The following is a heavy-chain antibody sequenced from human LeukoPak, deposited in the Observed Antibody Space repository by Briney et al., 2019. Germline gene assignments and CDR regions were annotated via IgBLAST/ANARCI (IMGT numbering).Heavy chain of an antibody. V-gene: IGHV3-11*01. Sequence: GGSLRLSRAASGLSFSDYFMSWIRQAPGKGLEWVSYMSHTGETIYYADSVKGRFTISRDNTKNLLYLQMNSLRGDDTAVYYCAGDVGRSWAWYFDYWGQGTLVSGSS. D-gene: IGHD6-13*01. CDR3: AGDVGRSWAWYFDY. CDR1: GLSFSDYF. J-gene: IGHJ4*02. CDR2: MSHTGETI.